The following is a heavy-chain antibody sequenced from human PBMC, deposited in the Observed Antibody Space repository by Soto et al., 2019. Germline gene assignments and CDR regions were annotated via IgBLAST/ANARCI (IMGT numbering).Heavy chain of an antibody. CDR2: ISSSSSYI. Sequence: EVQLVESGGGLVKPGGSLRLSCAASGFTFSSYSMNWVRQAPGKGLEWVSSISSSSSYIYYADSVKGRFTISRDNAKNSLCLQMNSLRDEDTAVYYCAWWYYYDSEVFDYWGQGTLVTVSS. V-gene: IGHV3-21*01. J-gene: IGHJ4*02. CDR3: AWWYYYDSEVFDY. CDR1: GFTFSSYS. D-gene: IGHD3-22*01.